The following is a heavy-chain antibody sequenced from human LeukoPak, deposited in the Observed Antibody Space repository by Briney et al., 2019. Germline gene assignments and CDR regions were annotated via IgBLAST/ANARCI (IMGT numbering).Heavy chain of an antibody. Sequence: GGSMRLSCAASGFTFSCYAMHWVRQAPGKGLEWVAVISYDGSNKYYADSVKGRFTISRDNSKNTLYLQMNSLRAEDTAVYYCARSPFDFWSGYSYYYYGMDVWGQGTTVTVSS. D-gene: IGHD3-3*01. CDR3: ARSPFDFWSGYSYYYYGMDV. CDR2: ISYDGSNK. V-gene: IGHV3-30*04. J-gene: IGHJ6*02. CDR1: GFTFSCYA.